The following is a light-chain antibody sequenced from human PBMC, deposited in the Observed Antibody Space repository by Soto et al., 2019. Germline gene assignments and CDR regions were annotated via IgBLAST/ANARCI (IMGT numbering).Light chain of an antibody. Sequence: EIVLTQSPATLSLSPGERATLSCRASQSVSRYLAWYQQKPGQAPRLLIYDASNRATGIPARFSGGGSGTDFTRTIRSLEPEDFAVYYCQQRSDWPSTFGGGTKVQIK. CDR1: QSVSRY. CDR2: DAS. J-gene: IGKJ4*01. CDR3: QQRSDWPST. V-gene: IGKV3-11*01.